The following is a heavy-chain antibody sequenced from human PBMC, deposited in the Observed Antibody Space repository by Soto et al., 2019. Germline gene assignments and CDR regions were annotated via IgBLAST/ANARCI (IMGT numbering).Heavy chain of an antibody. Sequence: ASVKVSCKASGYTFTSYAMHWVRQAPGQRLEWMGWINAGNGNTKYSQKFQGRVTITRDTSASTAYMELSSLRSEDTAVYYCARGVVVVPVNRGRFDYWGQGTLVTVSS. CDR2: INAGNGNT. V-gene: IGHV1-3*01. CDR1: GYTFTSYA. J-gene: IGHJ4*02. D-gene: IGHD2-2*01. CDR3: ARGVVVVPVNRGRFDY.